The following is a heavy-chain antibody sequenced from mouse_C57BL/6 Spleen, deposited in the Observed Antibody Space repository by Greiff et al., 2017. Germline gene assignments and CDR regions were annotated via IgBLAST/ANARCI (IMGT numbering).Heavy chain of an antibody. CDR1: GYTFTSYW. CDR3: ARKGLYYFDY. CDR2: IDPSDSYT. J-gene: IGHJ2*01. Sequence: QVQLQQPGAELVKPGASVKLSCKASGYTFTSYWMQWVKQRPGQGLEWIGEIDPSDSYTNYNQQFKGKATLTVDTSSSTAYMQLSSLTSEDSAVYYCARKGLYYFDYWGQGTTLTVAS. V-gene: IGHV1-50*01. D-gene: IGHD3-3*01.